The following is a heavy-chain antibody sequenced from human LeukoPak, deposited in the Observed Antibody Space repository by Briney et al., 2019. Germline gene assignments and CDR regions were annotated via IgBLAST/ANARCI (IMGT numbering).Heavy chain of an antibody. CDR2: IIPILGVA. V-gene: IGHV1-69*04. D-gene: IGHD1-26*01. J-gene: IGHJ6*03. CDR1: GGTFSIDA. Sequence: EASVTLSFTASGGTFSIDAVSGVRQAPGQGSEWMGRIIPILGVANYAQKFQGRVKITTDESTSTVYIELSTLSSEDTAVYYCARARREGVGGYYYYYYMDVWGKGTTVTVSS. CDR3: ARARREGVGGYYYYYYMDV.